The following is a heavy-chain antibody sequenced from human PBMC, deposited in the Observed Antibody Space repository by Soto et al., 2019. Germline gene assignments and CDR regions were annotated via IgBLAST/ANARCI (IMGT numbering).Heavy chain of an antibody. CDR2: IYYSGST. CDR1: GGSISSGGYY. D-gene: IGHD3-10*01. V-gene: IGHV4-31*03. J-gene: IGHJ6*02. Sequence: PSETLSLTCTVSGGSISSGGYYWSWIRQHPGKGLEWIGYIYYSGSTYYNPSLKSRVTISVDTSKNQFSLKLSSVTAADTAVYYCARSMVRGVIRVYYYYYYGMDVWGQGTTVTVSS. CDR3: ARSMVRGVIRVYYYYYYGMDV.